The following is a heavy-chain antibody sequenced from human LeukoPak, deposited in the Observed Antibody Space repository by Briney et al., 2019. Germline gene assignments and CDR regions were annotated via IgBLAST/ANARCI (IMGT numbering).Heavy chain of an antibody. V-gene: IGHV3-48*02. J-gene: IGHJ4*02. CDR1: GFTVGSSY. D-gene: IGHD1-26*01. CDR2: ITASGTAM. CDR3: ASSGSYRFDY. Sequence: GGSLRLSCAASGFTVGSSYMNWVRQAPGKGLEWVSHITASGTAMFYADSVKGRFTISRDNAKNSLYLQMNSLRDEDTAVYYCASSGSYRFDYWGQGTLVTVSS.